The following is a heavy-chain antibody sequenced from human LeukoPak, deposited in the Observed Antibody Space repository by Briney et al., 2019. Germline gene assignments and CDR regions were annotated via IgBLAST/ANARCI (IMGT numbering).Heavy chain of an antibody. CDR1: GFTFSHAW. Sequence: GGSLRLSCAASGFTFSHAWMSWVRQAPGKGPEWVGRIKSKTDGGTTDYAAPVKGRLTISRDDSKNSLYLQVNSLKTEDTAVYYCTGQVQMATILWGQGTLVTVSS. V-gene: IGHV3-15*05. D-gene: IGHD5-24*01. J-gene: IGHJ4*02. CDR2: IKSKTDGGTT. CDR3: TGQVQMATIL.